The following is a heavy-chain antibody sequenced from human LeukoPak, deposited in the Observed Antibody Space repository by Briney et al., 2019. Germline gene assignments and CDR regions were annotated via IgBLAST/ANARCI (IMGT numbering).Heavy chain of an antibody. CDR1: GYTFTGYY. Sequence: ASVKVSCKASGYTFTGYYMHWVRQAPGQGLEWMGWINPNSGGTNYAQKFQGRVTMTRDTSISTAYMELSRLRSEDTAVYYCARDGLRGSILTGPDYWGQGTTVTVSS. J-gene: IGHJ4*03. CDR3: ARDGLRGSILTGPDY. CDR2: INPNSGGT. V-gene: IGHV1-2*02. D-gene: IGHD3-9*01.